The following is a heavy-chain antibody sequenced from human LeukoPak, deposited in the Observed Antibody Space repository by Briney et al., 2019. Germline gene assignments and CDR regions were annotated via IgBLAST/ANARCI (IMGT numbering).Heavy chain of an antibody. Sequence: PGGSLRLSCAASGFTFSSYAMHWVRQAPGKGLEWVAVISYDGSNKFYADSVKGRFTISRDNSKSTLCLQMNSLRVEDTAVYYCARDSYSSGWDYFDYWGQGTLVTVSS. J-gene: IGHJ4*02. CDR3: ARDSYSSGWDYFDY. CDR1: GFTFSSYA. CDR2: ISYDGSNK. V-gene: IGHV3-30-3*01. D-gene: IGHD6-19*01.